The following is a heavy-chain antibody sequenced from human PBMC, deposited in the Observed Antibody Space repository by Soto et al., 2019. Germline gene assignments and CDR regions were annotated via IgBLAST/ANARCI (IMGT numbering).Heavy chain of an antibody. Sequence: QVQLVQSGAEVKKTGASVKVSCKVSGYTLTELSMHWVRQAPGKGLEWMGGFDPEDGETIYAQKFKGRVTMTEDTSTDTAYMELSSLRSDDTAVYYCAIFEREGYCIGGSCFDWGQGTLVTVSS. J-gene: IGHJ4*02. V-gene: IGHV1-24*01. CDR1: GYTLTELS. D-gene: IGHD2-15*01. CDR2: FDPEDGET. CDR3: AIFEREGYCIGGSCFD.